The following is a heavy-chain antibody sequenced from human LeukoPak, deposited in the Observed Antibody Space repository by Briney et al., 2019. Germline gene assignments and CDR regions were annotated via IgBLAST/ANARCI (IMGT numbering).Heavy chain of an antibody. CDR1: GGSITSTSYY. CDR2: IPNSGNA. J-gene: IGHJ5*02. V-gene: IGHV4-39*07. CDR3: ARSGAPYYSSS. Sequence: SETLSLTCTVAGGSITSTSYYWGWIRQPPGQGWEWIGTIPNSGNAYYSPSLKSRVTISVDASKNQFSLKLNSVTAADTAVYYCARSGAPYYSSSWGQGIRVTVS. D-gene: IGHD3-10*01.